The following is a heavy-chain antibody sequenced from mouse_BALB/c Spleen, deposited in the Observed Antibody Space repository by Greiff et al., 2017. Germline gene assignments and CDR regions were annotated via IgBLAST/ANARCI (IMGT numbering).Heavy chain of an antibody. CDR2: INPNNGGT. D-gene: IGHD1-1*01. CDR1: GYTFTDYN. J-gene: IGHJ1*01. CDR3: ARIDYYGSSYWYFHV. V-gene: IGHV1-18*01. Sequence: VQLQQSGPELVKPGASVKIPCKASGYTFTDYNMDWVKQSHGKSLEWIGDINPNNGGTIYNQKFKGKATLTVDKSSSTAYMELRSLTSEDTAVYYCARIDYYGSSYWYFHVWGAGTTVTVSS.